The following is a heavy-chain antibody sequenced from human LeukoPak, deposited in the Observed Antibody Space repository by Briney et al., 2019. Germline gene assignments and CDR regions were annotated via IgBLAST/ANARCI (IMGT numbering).Heavy chain of an antibody. CDR2: INPNSGGT. CDR3: ARDNDYGDLNWFDP. D-gene: IGHD4-17*01. J-gene: IGHJ5*02. V-gene: IGHV1-2*02. CDR1: GYTFTGYY. Sequence: ASVKVSCKASGYTFTGYYMHWVRRAPGQGLEWMGWINPNSGGTNYAQKFQGRVTMTTDTSTSTAYMELRSLRSDDTAVYYCARDNDYGDLNWFDPWGQGTLVTVSS.